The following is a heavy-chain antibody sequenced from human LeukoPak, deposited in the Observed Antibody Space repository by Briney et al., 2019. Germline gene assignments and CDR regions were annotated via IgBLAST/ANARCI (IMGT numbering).Heavy chain of an antibody. D-gene: IGHD3-10*01. CDR2: IYYSGST. Sequence: PSGTLSLTCTVSGGSISSYYWSWIRQPPGKGLEWIGYIYYSGSTNYNPSLKSRVTISVDTSKNQFSLKLSSVTAADTAVYYCARGGIWFGELSQFDYWGQGTLVTVSS. CDR3: ARGGIWFGELSQFDY. CDR1: GGSISSYY. J-gene: IGHJ4*02. V-gene: IGHV4-59*01.